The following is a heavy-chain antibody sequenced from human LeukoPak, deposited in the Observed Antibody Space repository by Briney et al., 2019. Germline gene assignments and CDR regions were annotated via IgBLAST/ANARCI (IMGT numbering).Heavy chain of an antibody. V-gene: IGHV1-46*01. CDR1: GYTFTSYY. J-gene: IGHJ4*02. Sequence: ASVKVSCKASGYTFTSYYMHWVRQAPGQGLEWMGIINPSGGSTSYAQKFQGRVTMTRDMSTSTVYMELSGLRSEDTAVYYCARDRDYGDYRRYFDYWGQGTLVTVSS. D-gene: IGHD4-17*01. CDR2: INPSGGST. CDR3: ARDRDYGDYRRYFDY.